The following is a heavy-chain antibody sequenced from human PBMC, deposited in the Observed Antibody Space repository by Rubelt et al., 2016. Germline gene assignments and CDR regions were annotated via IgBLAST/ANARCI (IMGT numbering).Heavy chain of an antibody. CDR1: GGSFSGYY. CDR3: ASIYYYDSSGSRAFDI. J-gene: IGHJ3*02. D-gene: IGHD3-22*01. CDR2: INHSGST. V-gene: IGHV4-34*01. Sequence: QVQLQQWGAGLLKPSETLSLTCAVYGGSFSGYYWSWIRQPPGKGLEWIGEINHSGSTNYNPSLKSRVTISVDTSKNKFSLKLSSVTAADTAVYYCASIYYYDSSGSRAFDIWGQGTMVTVSS.